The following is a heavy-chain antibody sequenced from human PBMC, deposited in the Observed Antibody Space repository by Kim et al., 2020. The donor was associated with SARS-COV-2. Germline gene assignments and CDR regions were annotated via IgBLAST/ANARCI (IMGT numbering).Heavy chain of an antibody. Sequence: FQGRVTMTRNTSISTAYMELSSLRSEDTAVYYCARGALVLVVYAIHWFDPWGQGTLVTVSS. V-gene: IGHV1-8*01. D-gene: IGHD2-8*02. CDR3: ARGALVLVVYAIHWFDP. J-gene: IGHJ5*02.